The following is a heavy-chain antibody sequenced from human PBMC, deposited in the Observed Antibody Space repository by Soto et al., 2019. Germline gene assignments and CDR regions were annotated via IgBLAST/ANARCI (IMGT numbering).Heavy chain of an antibody. CDR3: ARAPVAGSYFDD. CDR1: GYTFTTYG. Sequence: QVQLVQSGAEVKKPGASVKVSCKASGYTFTTYGISWVRQAPGQGLEWMGWINAYNGNTNYAQKLQGRVTMTTDTSTSTAYMQLRCLRSDEMAVYYCARAPVAGSYFDDCGQGPLVAVSS. CDR2: INAYNGNT. V-gene: IGHV1-18*03. J-gene: IGHJ4*02. D-gene: IGHD6-19*01.